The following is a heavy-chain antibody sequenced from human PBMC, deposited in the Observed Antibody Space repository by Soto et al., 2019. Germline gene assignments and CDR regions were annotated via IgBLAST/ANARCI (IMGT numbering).Heavy chain of an antibody. Sequence: ASEKVSCKASGYTFTSYGISWVRQAPGQGLEWMGWISAYNGNTNYAQKLQGRVTMTTDTSTSTAYMELRSLRSDDTAVYYCAIVSRFDYDIFVPDYYYYGMDVWGQGTTVTVSS. CDR1: GYTFTSYG. V-gene: IGHV1-18*01. J-gene: IGHJ6*02. D-gene: IGHD3-9*01. CDR2: ISAYNGNT. CDR3: AIVSRFDYDIFVPDYYYYGMDV.